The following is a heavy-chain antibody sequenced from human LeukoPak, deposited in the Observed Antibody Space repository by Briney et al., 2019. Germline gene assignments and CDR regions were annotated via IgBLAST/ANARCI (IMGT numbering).Heavy chain of an antibody. Sequence: ASVKVSCKASGYTFTGYYMHWVRQAPGQGLEWMGWINPNSGGTNYAQKFQGRVTMTRDTSISTAYMALSRLRSDDTAVYYCARVVHSYGSNPPGYWGQGTLVTVSS. CDR1: GYTFTGYY. J-gene: IGHJ4*02. CDR3: ARVVHSYGSNPPGY. CDR2: INPNSGGT. V-gene: IGHV1-2*02. D-gene: IGHD5-18*01.